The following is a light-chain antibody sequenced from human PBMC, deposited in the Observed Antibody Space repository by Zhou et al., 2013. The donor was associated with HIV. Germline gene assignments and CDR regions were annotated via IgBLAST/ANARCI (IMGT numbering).Light chain of an antibody. Sequence: EIVMTQFPATVSVFPGDRATLSCRASQGLNGDLAWYQQKPGQAPRLLIYGASSRATGIPDRFSGSGSGTDFTLTISRLEPEDFAVYYCQQYGSSPITFGQGTRLEIK. J-gene: IGKJ5*01. CDR3: QQYGSSPIT. CDR2: GAS. V-gene: IGKV3-20*01. CDR1: QGLNGD.